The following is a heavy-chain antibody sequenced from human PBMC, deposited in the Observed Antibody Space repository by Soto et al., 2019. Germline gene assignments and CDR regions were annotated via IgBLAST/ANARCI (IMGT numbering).Heavy chain of an antibody. D-gene: IGHD2-2*01. J-gene: IGHJ4*02. Sequence: PGGSLRLSCAASGFTFSSYPMSWVRQAPGKGLEWVSVIGGSGSSTYYADSVKGRFTVSRDNSKNTLYLHMNTLRAEDTAVYYCAKGVRTSSSYYFDSWGQGTLVTVSS. CDR3: AKGVRTSSSYYFDS. CDR2: IGGSGSST. V-gene: IGHV3-23*01. CDR1: GFTFSSYP.